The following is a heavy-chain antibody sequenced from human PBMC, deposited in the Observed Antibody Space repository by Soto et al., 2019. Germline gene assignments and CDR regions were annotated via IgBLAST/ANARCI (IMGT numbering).Heavy chain of an antibody. CDR1: GYTFTSYG. D-gene: IGHD2-2*02. CDR3: ARRYCSSTSCYMFYYYGMDV. CDR2: ISAYNGNT. V-gene: IGHV1-18*01. J-gene: IGHJ6*02. Sequence: QVQLVQSGAEVKKPGASVKVSCKASGYTFTSYGISWVRQAPGQGLEGMGWISAYNGNTNYAQKLQGRVTMTTDTSTSTAYMELRSLRSDDTAVYYCARRYCSSTSCYMFYYYGMDVWGQGTTVTVSS.